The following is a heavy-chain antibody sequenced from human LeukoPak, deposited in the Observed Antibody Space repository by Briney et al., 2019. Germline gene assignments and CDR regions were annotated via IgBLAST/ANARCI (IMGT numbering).Heavy chain of an antibody. D-gene: IGHD6-25*01. V-gene: IGHV4-59*08. CDR1: SDSINYYY. Sequence: PSETLSLTCSVASDSINYYYWNLIRQPPGKELEWIAYTHYTGNTKSNPSLKSRVTTSVDTSKSQFSLKLSSVTAADTAVYYCARARSRMVAAEYFDYWGLGKQVTVSS. CDR3: ARARSRMVAAEYFDY. J-gene: IGHJ4*02. CDR2: THYTGNT.